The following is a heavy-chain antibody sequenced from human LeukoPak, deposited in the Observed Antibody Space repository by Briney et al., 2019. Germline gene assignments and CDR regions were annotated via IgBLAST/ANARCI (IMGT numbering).Heavy chain of an antibody. D-gene: IGHD6-13*01. J-gene: IGHJ4*02. V-gene: IGHV3-48*03. CDR2: ISSSGSTI. CDR1: GFTFSSYE. CDR3: ARDAIGFSWFLFDY. Sequence: GGSLRLSCAASGFTFSSYEMNWVRQAPGKGLEWVSYISSSGSTIYYADSVKGRFTISRDTAKNSLYLQMNSLRAEDTAVYYCARDAIGFSWFLFDYWGQGTLVAVSS.